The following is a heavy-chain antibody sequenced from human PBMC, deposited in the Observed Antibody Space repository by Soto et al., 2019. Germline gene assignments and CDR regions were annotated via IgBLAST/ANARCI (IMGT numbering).Heavy chain of an antibody. CDR1: GFTFSNYG. CDR3: ARDEDYPDNAFDY. D-gene: IGHD4-17*01. J-gene: IGHJ4*02. V-gene: IGHV3-33*01. CDR2: ILKDGSDQ. Sequence: QVPLAESGGGVVQPGRSLRLSCAATGFTFSNYGMHWVRQAPGKGLEWVAVILKDGSDQKYADSMKGRFTISRDNSENTLYLHMNSLRADDTAVYDCARDEDYPDNAFDYWGQGTLVTVAA.